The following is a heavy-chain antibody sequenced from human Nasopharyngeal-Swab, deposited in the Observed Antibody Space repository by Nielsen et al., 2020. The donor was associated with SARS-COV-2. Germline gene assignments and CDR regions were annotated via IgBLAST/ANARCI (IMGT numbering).Heavy chain of an antibody. Sequence: GESLKISCAASGFTFSSYALIWVRQAPGKGLEWVSAISGSGGSTYYADSVKGRFTISRDNSKNTLYLQMNSLRAEDTAVYYCAIRGRSMGVTAFDIWGQGTMVTVSS. CDR1: GFTFSSYA. J-gene: IGHJ3*02. CDR2: ISGSGGST. D-gene: IGHD2/OR15-2a*01. CDR3: AIRGRSMGVTAFDI. V-gene: IGHV3-23*01.